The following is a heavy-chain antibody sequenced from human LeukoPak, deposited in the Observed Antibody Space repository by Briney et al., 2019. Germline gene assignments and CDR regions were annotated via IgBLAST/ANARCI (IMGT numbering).Heavy chain of an antibody. CDR3: ARATPGYNWNYRPFDY. V-gene: IGHV6-1*01. CDR2: TYYRSRWYN. D-gene: IGHD1-7*01. CDR1: GDSVSSNSAA. Sequence: SQTLSLTCAISGDSVSSNSAAWNWIRQSPSRGLEWLGRTYYRSRWYNDYAVSVQSRITINPGTSKNQFSLQLKSVTPEDTAVFYCARATPGYNWNYRPFDYWGQGTLVTVSS. J-gene: IGHJ4*02.